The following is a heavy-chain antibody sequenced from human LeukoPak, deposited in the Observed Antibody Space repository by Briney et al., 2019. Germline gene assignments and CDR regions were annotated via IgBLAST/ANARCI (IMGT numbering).Heavy chain of an antibody. Sequence: GGSLRLSCAASGFTFSTYDISWVRQAPGKGLEWVSGIGVSGGRTYYADSVKGRFTISRDNSRNTLYLQMNSLRAEDTAVYYCARDEVVAASPFDYWGQGTLVTVSS. CDR3: ARDEVVAASPFDY. CDR1: GFTFSTYD. CDR2: IGVSGGRT. J-gene: IGHJ4*02. D-gene: IGHD2-15*01. V-gene: IGHV3-23*01.